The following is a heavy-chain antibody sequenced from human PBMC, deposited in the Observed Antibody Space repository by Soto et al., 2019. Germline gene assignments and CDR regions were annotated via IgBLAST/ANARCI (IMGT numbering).Heavy chain of an antibody. D-gene: IGHD3-3*01. CDR2: ISGSGGST. CDR1: GFTFSSYA. Sequence: EVQLLESGGGLVQPGGSPRLSCAASGFTFSSYAMSWVRQAPGKGLEWVSAISGSGGSTYYADSVKGRFTISRDNSKNTLYLQMNSLRAEDTAVYYCAKDNVPGFLEWLFWFDYWGQGTLVTVSS. J-gene: IGHJ4*02. CDR3: AKDNVPGFLEWLFWFDY. V-gene: IGHV3-23*01.